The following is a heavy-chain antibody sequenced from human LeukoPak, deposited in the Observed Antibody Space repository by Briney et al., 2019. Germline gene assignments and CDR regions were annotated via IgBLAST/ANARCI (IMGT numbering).Heavy chain of an antibody. D-gene: IGHD6-19*01. J-gene: IGHJ2*01. Sequence: GGSLRPSCAASGFTFSSYDMHWVRQITGKGLEWVSGIGTAADTYYPASVKGRFTISRENAKNSLFLQMNSLSAGDTAVYYCAREIPVAGEWYFDLWGRGTLVTVSS. CDR1: GFTFSSYD. CDR2: IGTAADT. CDR3: AREIPVAGEWYFDL. V-gene: IGHV3-13*01.